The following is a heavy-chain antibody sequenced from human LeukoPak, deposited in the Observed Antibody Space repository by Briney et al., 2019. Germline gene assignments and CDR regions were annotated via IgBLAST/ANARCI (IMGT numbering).Heavy chain of an antibody. J-gene: IGHJ4*03. Sequence: GGSLRLSCAASGFTFDDYAMHWVRQAPGKGLEWVSGISWNSGSIGYADSVKGRFTISRDNAKNSLYLQMNSLRAEDTALYYCAKDTDGGYFDYWGQGTTVTVSS. CDR2: ISWNSGSI. D-gene: IGHD3-16*01. CDR1: GFTFDDYA. V-gene: IGHV3-9*01. CDR3: AKDTDGGYFDY.